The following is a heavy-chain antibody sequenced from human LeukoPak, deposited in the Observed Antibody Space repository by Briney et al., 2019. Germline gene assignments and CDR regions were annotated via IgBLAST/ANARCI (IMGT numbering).Heavy chain of an antibody. Sequence: PGGSLRLSCAASAFTFSNYWMHWVRQAPGKGLVWVSRINSDGRSTTYADSVKGRFTISRDNAKNTLYLQMNSLRAEDAAVYFCARGAQSSGWGFDLWGRGALVTVSS. CDR3: ARGAQSSGWGFDL. D-gene: IGHD6-19*01. CDR2: INSDGRST. CDR1: AFTFSNYW. J-gene: IGHJ2*01. V-gene: IGHV3-74*01.